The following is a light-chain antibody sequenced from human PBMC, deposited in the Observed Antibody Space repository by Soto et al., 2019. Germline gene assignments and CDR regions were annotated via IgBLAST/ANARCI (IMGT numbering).Light chain of an antibody. CDR2: EAS. CDR1: QAINDY. J-gene: IGKJ5*01. Sequence: DIQMTQSPSSLSASVGDRVTITCQASQAINDYLTWYQQKPGKAPKLLIYEASNLETGVPSRFSRSGSGTHFTFTISSLQPEDIATYYGQQYDNLPITFGQGTRLEIK. CDR3: QQYDNLPIT. V-gene: IGKV1-33*01.